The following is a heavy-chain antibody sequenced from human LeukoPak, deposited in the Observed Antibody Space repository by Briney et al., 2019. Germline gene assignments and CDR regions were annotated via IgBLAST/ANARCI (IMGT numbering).Heavy chain of an antibody. Sequence: SETLSLTCTVSGGSISSSSYYWGWIRQPPGKGLEWIGSIHHSGSTYYNPSLKSRVTISVDTSKNQFSLKLSSVTAADTAVYYCAFERYDFWSGYYTGDAFDIWGQGTMVTVSS. CDR1: GGSISSSSYY. J-gene: IGHJ3*02. D-gene: IGHD3-3*01. V-gene: IGHV4-39*07. CDR3: AFERYDFWSGYYTGDAFDI. CDR2: IHHSGST.